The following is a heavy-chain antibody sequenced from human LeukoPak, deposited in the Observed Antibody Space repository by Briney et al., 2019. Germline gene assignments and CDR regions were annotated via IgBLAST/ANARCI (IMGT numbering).Heavy chain of an antibody. J-gene: IGHJ4*02. CDR1: AGSISTYY. CDR3: ARSVHYYDSSGYFRY. D-gene: IGHD3-22*01. CDR2: IYYSGST. Sequence: SETLSLTCTVSAGSISTYYWSWIRQPPGKGLEWIGYIYYSGSTNYNPSLKSRVTISLDTSKNQLSLRLSSVTAADTAVYYCARSVHYYDSSGYFRYWGQGTLVAVSS. V-gene: IGHV4-59*01.